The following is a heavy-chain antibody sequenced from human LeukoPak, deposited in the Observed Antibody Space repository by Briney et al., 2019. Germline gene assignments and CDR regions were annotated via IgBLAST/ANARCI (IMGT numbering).Heavy chain of an antibody. V-gene: IGHV3-23*01. CDR1: GFTFSSYS. CDR3: AKRRYDTSSLVWIDP. Sequence: PGGSLRLSCAASGFTFSSYSMSWVRQAPGKGLEWVSTISGTGANTYYADSVKGRFTISRDNSKSTLYLQMNSLRVEDAAVYYCAKRRYDTSSLVWIDPWGQGTLVTVSS. D-gene: IGHD6-13*01. CDR2: ISGTGANT. J-gene: IGHJ5*02.